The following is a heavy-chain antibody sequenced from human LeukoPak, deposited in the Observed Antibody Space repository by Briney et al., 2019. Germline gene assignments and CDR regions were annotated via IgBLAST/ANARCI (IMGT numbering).Heavy chain of an antibody. CDR3: ARGLGYCSGGSCYSVFPIDY. J-gene: IGHJ4*02. Sequence: GSLRLSCAASGFTFSDYYMSWIRQAPGKGLEWVSYISSSGSTIYHADSVKGRFTISRDNAKNSLYLQMNSLRAEDTAVYYCARGLGYCSGGSCYSVFPIDYWGQGTLVTVSS. D-gene: IGHD2-15*01. CDR2: ISSSGSTI. CDR1: GFTFSDYY. V-gene: IGHV3-11*01.